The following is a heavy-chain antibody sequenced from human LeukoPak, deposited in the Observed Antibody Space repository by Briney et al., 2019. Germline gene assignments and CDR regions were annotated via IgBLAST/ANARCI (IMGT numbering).Heavy chain of an antibody. CDR3: AREGLRSIAARRGTRDYMDV. J-gene: IGHJ6*03. CDR1: GYIYTNYG. CDR2: ISCYNSKP. D-gene: IGHD6-6*01. Sequence: GASVKVSCKTCGYIYTNYGIIWARQAPGQGLEWMGWISCYNSKPFYAQNFQGRVTMTTDTSTSTVYMEVRSLRSDETAVYYCAREGLRSIAARRGTRDYMDVWGKGTTVIVSS. V-gene: IGHV1-18*01.